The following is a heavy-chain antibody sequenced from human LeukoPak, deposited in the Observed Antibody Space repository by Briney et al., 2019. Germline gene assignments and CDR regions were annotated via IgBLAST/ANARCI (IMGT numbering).Heavy chain of an antibody. CDR2: IKEDGSLK. CDR1: GFTFSTYW. Sequence: GGSLRLSCATSGFTFSTYWMTWVRQAPGKGLEWVANIKEDGSLKYYVDSVKGRFTISRDNAKNSLYLQMSSLRVEDTAVCYCARDVLGRSGEQLDYWGQGTLVTVSS. J-gene: IGHJ4*02. CDR3: ARDVLGRSGEQLDY. V-gene: IGHV3-7*03. D-gene: IGHD3-3*01.